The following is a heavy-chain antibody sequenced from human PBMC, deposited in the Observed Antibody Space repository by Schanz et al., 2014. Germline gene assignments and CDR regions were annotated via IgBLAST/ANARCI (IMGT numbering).Heavy chain of an antibody. CDR1: GGTFNSYT. CDR2: IIPILGIA. CDR3: ARGGSMVQEISFAY. J-gene: IGHJ4*02. V-gene: IGHV1-69*02. Sequence: QVQLVQSGAEVKKPGSPVKVSCKASGGTFNSYTISWVRQAPGQGLEWMGRIIPILGIANYAQNFQGRVTITADKSTSTAYMELTSLRSEDTAVYYCARGGSMVQEISFAYWGQGSLVTVSS. D-gene: IGHD3-10*01.